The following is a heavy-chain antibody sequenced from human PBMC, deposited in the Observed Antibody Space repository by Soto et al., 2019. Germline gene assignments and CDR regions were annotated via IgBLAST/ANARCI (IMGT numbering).Heavy chain of an antibody. CDR2: MNPSSGNT. D-gene: IGHD3-9*01. Sequence: GASVKGSCKASGYTFTSYYMHWVRQAPGKRLEWMGWMNPSSGNTGYAQKFQGRVTMTRNTSISTAYMELSSLRSEDTAVYYCARVLRYFDWLFTGYYYYYMDVWGKGTTVTVSS. V-gene: IGHV1-8*02. J-gene: IGHJ6*03. CDR3: ARVLRYFDWLFTGYYYYYMDV. CDR1: GYTFTSYY.